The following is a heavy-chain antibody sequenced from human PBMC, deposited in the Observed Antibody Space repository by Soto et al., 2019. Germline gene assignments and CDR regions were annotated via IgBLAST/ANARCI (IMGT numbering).Heavy chain of an antibody. CDR2: MHPDSGDT. V-gene: IGHV1-2*04. Sequence: QVQLVQSGAEVKKPGASVKVSCKASGYTFTGYYIHWVRQAPGQGLEWMGWMHPDSGDTRYAQKFQGWVTMPRGTSISDADMELTRLKSDGTAVYFCARLNYFASGTAYFHGMDVWGQGTTVTVSS. CDR1: GYTFTGYY. D-gene: IGHD3-10*01. CDR3: ARLNYFASGTAYFHGMDV. J-gene: IGHJ6*02.